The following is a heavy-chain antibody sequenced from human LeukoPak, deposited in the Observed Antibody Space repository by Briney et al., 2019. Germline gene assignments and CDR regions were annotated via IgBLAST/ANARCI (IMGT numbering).Heavy chain of an antibody. J-gene: IGHJ5*02. CDR3: ARIDGYCSSTSCHNWFDP. V-gene: IGHV4-59*08. CDR1: GGSISSYY. D-gene: IGHD2-2*01. CDR2: IYYSGST. Sequence: PSETLSLTCTVSGGSISSYYWSWIRQPPGKGLEWIGYIYYSGSTNYNPSLKSRVTISVDTSENQFSLKLSSVTAADTAVYYCARIDGYCSSTSCHNWFDPWDQGTLVTVSS.